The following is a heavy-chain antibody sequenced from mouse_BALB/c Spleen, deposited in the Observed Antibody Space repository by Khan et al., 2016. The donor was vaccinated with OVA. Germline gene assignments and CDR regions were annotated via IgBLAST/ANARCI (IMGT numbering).Heavy chain of an antibody. Sequence: QVTLKESGPGILQPSQTLSLTCSFSGFSLTTSGMSVGWIRQPSGMGLEWLAHIWWNGNKYFKPALKSRLTISKDTSNNQVFLKIDSMVTADTDTYNCARITSVVEGYFDYWGQGTTLTVSS. CDR1: GFSLTTSGMS. V-gene: IGHV8-8*01. D-gene: IGHD1-1*01. J-gene: IGHJ2*01. CDR3: ARITSVVEGYFDY. CDR2: IWWNGNK.